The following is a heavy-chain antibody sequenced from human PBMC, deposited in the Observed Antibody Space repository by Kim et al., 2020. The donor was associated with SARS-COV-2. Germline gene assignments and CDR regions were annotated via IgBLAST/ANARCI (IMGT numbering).Heavy chain of an antibody. CDR1: GYTFSNYA. V-gene: IGHV1-3*01. Sequence: ASVKVSCKASGYTFSNYAMHWVRQAPGQRLEWMGWINAGSGNTEYSQKFQGRLIITRDTSTSTAYMELSSLRSEDTAVYYCARGGAVLRFLEWLSSYFDYWGQGTLAAVS. J-gene: IGHJ4*02. CDR2: INAGSGNT. D-gene: IGHD3-3*01. CDR3: ARGGAVLRFLEWLSSYFDY.